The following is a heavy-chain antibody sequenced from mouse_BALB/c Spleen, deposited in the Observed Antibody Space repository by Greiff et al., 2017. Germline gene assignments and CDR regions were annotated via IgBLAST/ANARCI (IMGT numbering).Heavy chain of an antibody. J-gene: IGHJ4*01. CDR1: GYTFTSYW. CDR3: ARWGPEYAMDY. V-gene: IGHV1S81*02. Sequence: QVQLQQPGAELVKPGASVKLSCKASGYTFTSYWMHWVKQRPGQGLEWIGEINPSNGRTNYNEKFKSKATLTVDKSSSTAYMQLSSLTSEDSAVYYCARWGPEYAMDYWGQGTSVTVSS. D-gene: IGHD3-3*01. CDR2: INPSNGRT.